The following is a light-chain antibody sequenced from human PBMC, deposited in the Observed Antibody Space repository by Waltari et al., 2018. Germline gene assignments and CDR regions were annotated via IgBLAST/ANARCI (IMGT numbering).Light chain of an antibody. CDR1: QSLLWSFNNNNY. Sequence: DIVMTQSPDSLAVSLGERATINCKSSQSLLWSFNNNNYLAWYQQKPGQPPKLLIHWASTRESGVPDRVSGSGSGADFTLTISSLRAEDVAVYYCQQYYSTPPTFGQGTKLEIK. V-gene: IGKV4-1*01. CDR3: QQYYSTPPT. CDR2: WAS. J-gene: IGKJ2*01.